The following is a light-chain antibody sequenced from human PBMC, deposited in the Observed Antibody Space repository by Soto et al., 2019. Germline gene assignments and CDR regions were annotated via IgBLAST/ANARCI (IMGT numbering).Light chain of an antibody. CDR1: SSDVGGYNH. J-gene: IGLJ1*01. CDR3: SSYISSPPSYV. V-gene: IGLV2-14*01. Sequence: QSALTQPASVSGSPGQSITISCTGTSSDVGGYNHVTWYQQHTGKAPKLMIYEVSNRPSGIPDRFSGSKSANTASLTISGLQAEDEADNYCSSYISSPPSYVFVPGTKVTVL. CDR2: EVS.